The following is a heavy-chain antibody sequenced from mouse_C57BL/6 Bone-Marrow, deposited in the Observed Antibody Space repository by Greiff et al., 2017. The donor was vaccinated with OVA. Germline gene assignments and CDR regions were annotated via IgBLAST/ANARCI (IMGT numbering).Heavy chain of an antibody. D-gene: IGHD1-1*01. V-gene: IGHV1-74*01. J-gene: IGHJ4*01. CDR3: AIEYYGSSSYYYAMDY. CDR1: GYTFTSYW. CDR2: IHPSDSDT. Sequence: QVQLQQPGAELVKPGASVKVSCKASGYTFTSYWMHWVKQRPGQGLEWIGRIHPSDSDTNYNQKFKGKATLTVDKSSSTAYMQLSSLTSEDSAVYYCAIEYYGSSSYYYAMDYWGQGTSVTVSS.